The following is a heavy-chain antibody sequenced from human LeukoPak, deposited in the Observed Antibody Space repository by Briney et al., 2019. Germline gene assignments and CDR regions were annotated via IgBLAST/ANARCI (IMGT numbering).Heavy chain of an antibody. CDR2: MNPNSGNT. CDR1: GYTFNGYY. J-gene: IGHJ4*02. CDR3: ARGLVKAAVAPFDY. V-gene: IGHV1-8*01. Sequence: GASVKVSCKASGYTFNGYYIHWVRQATGQGLEWMGWMNPNSGNTGYAQKFQGRVTITRNTSISTAYMELSSLRSEDTAVYYCARGLVKAAVAPFDYWGQGTLVTVSS. D-gene: IGHD6-19*01.